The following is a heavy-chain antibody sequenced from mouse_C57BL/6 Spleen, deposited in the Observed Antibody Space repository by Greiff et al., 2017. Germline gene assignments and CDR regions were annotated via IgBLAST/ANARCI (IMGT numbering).Heavy chain of an antibody. Sequence: QVQLQQPGAELVKPGASVKMSCKASGYTFTSYWITWVKQRPGQGLEWIGDIYPGSGSTNYNEKFKSKATLTVDTSSSTAYMQLSSLTSEDSAVYYCARDEYDVNYAMDYWGQGTSVTVSS. J-gene: IGHJ4*01. CDR3: ARDEYDVNYAMDY. CDR2: IYPGSGST. V-gene: IGHV1-55*01. CDR1: GYTFTSYW. D-gene: IGHD2-4*01.